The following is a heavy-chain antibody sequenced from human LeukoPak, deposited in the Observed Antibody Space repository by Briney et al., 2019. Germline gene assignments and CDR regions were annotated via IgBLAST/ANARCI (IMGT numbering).Heavy chain of an antibody. CDR3: ARGFITSGGFDY. J-gene: IGHJ4*02. D-gene: IGHD3-10*01. CDR1: GFTFSSYA. Sequence: GGSLRLSCAASGFTFSSYAMSWVRQAPGKGLEWVSAISGSGGSTYYADSVKGRFTISRDNSKNTLYLQMNSLRAEDTAIYYCARGFITSGGFDYWGQGALVSVSS. V-gene: IGHV3-23*01. CDR2: ISGSGGST.